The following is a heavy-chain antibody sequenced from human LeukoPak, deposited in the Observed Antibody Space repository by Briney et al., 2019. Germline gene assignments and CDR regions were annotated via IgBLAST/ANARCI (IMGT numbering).Heavy chain of an antibody. Sequence: PGGSLRLSCAASGFTVNSNYMSWVRQAPGKGLEWVAVMYRGGTTYYADSVKGRFTISIHDSKNTPFLQMTSLRADDTAVYYCARMLISSGYYIDSWGQGTLVTVSS. CDR3: ARMLISSGYYIDS. D-gene: IGHD3-22*01. CDR1: GFTVNSNY. J-gene: IGHJ4*02. CDR2: MYRGGTT. V-gene: IGHV3-53*01.